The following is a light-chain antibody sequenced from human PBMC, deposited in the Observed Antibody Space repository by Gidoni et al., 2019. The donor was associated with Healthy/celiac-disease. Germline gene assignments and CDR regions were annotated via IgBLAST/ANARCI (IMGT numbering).Light chain of an antibody. Sequence: IQLTQSPSSLSASVGDRVTITCRASQRISSYFAWYQQKPGKAPKLLIYAASTSESGVPSRFSGSGSGTDFTLTISSLQPEDFATYYCQQHNSYPPFTFGGGTKVEIK. V-gene: IGKV1-9*01. CDR3: QQHNSYPPFT. J-gene: IGKJ4*01. CDR2: AAS. CDR1: QRISSY.